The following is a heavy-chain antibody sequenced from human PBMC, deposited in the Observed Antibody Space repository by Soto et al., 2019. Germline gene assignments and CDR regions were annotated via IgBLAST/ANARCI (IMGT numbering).Heavy chain of an antibody. CDR1: GGSISSGGYS. J-gene: IGHJ4*02. V-gene: IGHV4-30-2*01. CDR2: IYHSGST. CDR3: ARVRSGWGIDY. D-gene: IGHD6-19*01. Sequence: QLQLQESGSGLVKPSQTLSLTCAVSGGSISSGGYSWSWIRQPPGKGLGYIGYIYHSGSTYYNPSLKSRVTISVDRSKNQFSLKLSSVTAADTAVYYCARVRSGWGIDYWGQGTLVTVSS.